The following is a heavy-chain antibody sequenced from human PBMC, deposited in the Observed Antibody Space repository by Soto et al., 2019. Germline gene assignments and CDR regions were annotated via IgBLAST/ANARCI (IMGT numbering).Heavy chain of an antibody. CDR3: ARDRNYYDFWSGYYYYGMDV. V-gene: IGHV4-59*01. CDR2: IYYSGST. CDR1: GGSISSYY. Sequence: PSETLSLTCTVSGGSISSYYWSWIRQPPGKGLEWIGYIYYSGSTNYNPSLKSRVTISVDTSKNQFSLKLSSVTAADTAVYYCARDRNYYDFWSGYYYYGMDVWGKGNTVTVSS. D-gene: IGHD3-3*01. J-gene: IGHJ6*04.